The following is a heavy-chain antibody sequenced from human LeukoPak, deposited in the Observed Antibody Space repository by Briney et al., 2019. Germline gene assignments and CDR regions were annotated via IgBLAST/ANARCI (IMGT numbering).Heavy chain of an antibody. V-gene: IGHV3-30*18. CDR1: EFTFSSYD. CDR3: AKDGHPPYGDPPSYFDY. D-gene: IGHD4-17*01. J-gene: IGHJ4*02. CDR2: ISYDGSNK. Sequence: GRSLRLSCAASEFTFSSYDMHWVRQAPGKGLEWVAVISYDGSNKYYADSVKGRFSISRDNSKNTLYLQMNSLRAEDTAVFWCAKDGHPPYGDPPSYFDYWGQGTLVTVSS.